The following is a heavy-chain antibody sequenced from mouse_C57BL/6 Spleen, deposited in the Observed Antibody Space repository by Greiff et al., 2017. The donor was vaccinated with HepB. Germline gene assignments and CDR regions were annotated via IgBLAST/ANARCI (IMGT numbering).Heavy chain of an antibody. D-gene: IGHD1-1*01. CDR2: ISPGSGST. V-gene: IGHV1-55*01. Sequence: VQLQQPGAELVKPGASVKMSCKASGYTFTSYWITWVKQRPGQGLEWIGDISPGSGSTNYNEKFKSKSPLTVDTSSSTAYMQLSSLTSEDSSVYYCARYPYYYGSSYWYFDVWGTGTTVTVSS. J-gene: IGHJ1*03. CDR1: GYTFTSYW. CDR3: ARYPYYYGSSYWYFDV.